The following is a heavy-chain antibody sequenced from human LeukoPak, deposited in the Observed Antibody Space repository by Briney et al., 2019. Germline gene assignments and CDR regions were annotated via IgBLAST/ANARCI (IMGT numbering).Heavy chain of an antibody. D-gene: IGHD2-2*01. CDR3: ARDPPEYCSSTSCHYYGMDV. CDR2: IKQDESEK. V-gene: IGHV3-7*01. J-gene: IGHJ6*02. Sequence: GGSLRLSCAASGFSFSSYWMSWVRQTPGKGLEWVANIKQDESEKYYVDSVKGRFTISRDNAKNSLYLQMNSLRAEDTAVYYCARDPPEYCSSTSCHYYGMDVWGQGTTVTVSS. CDR1: GFSFSSYW.